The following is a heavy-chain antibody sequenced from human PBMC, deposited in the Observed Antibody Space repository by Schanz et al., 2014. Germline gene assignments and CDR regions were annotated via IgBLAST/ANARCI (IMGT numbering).Heavy chain of an antibody. CDR3: AKYGGGYSYGFVEY. V-gene: IGHV3-33*06. Sequence: QVQLVESGGGVVRPGRSLRLSCATSGFTFSRFGMHWVRQAPGKGPEWVALVWSDGNTKYYVDSVKGRFTISRDNSNNTLYLQMKSLRAEDTAVYYCAKYGGGYSYGFVEYWGQGILVTVPS. D-gene: IGHD5-18*01. CDR1: GFTFSRFG. J-gene: IGHJ4*02. CDR2: VWSDGNTK.